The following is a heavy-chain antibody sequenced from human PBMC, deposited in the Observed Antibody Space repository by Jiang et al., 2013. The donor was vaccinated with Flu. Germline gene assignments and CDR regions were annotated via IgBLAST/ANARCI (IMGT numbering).Heavy chain of an antibody. CDR2: INPGGGST. CDR3: ARDPPNQSYHFDY. CDR1: GNTFSIYH. D-gene: IGHD1-26*01. V-gene: IGHV1-46*01. Sequence: QLVESGAELKKPGASVKVSCKVFGNTFSIYHIHWVRQAPGQGLEWMGIINPGGGSTTYAQKFRGRVTMTSDTSTGTVYMELSSLSSEDTAVYYCARDPPNQSYHFDYWGLGTLVTVSS. J-gene: IGHJ4*02.